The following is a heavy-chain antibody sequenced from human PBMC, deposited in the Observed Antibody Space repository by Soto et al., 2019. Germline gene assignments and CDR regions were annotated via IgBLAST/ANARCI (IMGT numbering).Heavy chain of an antibody. D-gene: IGHD3-3*01. Sequence: EVQLVESGGGLVQPGGSLRLSCAASGFTVSSNYMSWVRQAPGKGLEWVSVIYSGGSTYYADSVKGRFTISRDNSKNTLYLQMNRLRAEDTAVYYCARDRGGYDFWSGYFFPDYWGQGTLVTVSS. V-gene: IGHV3-66*01. J-gene: IGHJ4*02. CDR2: IYSGGST. CDR1: GFTVSSNY. CDR3: ARDRGGYDFWSGYFFPDY.